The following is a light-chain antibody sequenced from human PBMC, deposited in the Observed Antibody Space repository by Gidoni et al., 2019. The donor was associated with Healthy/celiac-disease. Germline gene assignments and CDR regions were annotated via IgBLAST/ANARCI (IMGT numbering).Light chain of an antibody. J-gene: IGKJ1*01. CDR2: GAS. Sequence: EILLTQSPGTLSLSQGERATLSGRASQSVSSSYLAWYQQKPGQAPRLLIYGASSRATGIPDRFRGSGSGTDFTLTISRLEPEDFAVYYCQQYGSSPWTFGQGTKVEIK. CDR1: QSVSSSY. CDR3: QQYGSSPWT. V-gene: IGKV3-20*01.